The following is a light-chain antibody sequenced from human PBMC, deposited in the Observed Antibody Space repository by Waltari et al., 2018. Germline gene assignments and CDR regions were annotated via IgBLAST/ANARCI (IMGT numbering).Light chain of an antibody. Sequence: PLPPSPSPLSASVGARVPLPCRARQRVSRWLAWYQQKPGKAPKLLIYQASTLESGVPSRFSGSSSGTQFTLTISSLQPDDFATYYCQQFNSNSWTFGQGTKVEIQ. CDR2: QAS. CDR1: QRVSRW. V-gene: IGKV1-5*03. J-gene: IGKJ1*01. CDR3: QQFNSNSWT.